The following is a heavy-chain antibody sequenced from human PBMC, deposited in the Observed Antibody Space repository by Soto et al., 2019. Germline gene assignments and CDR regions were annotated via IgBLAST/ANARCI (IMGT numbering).Heavy chain of an antibody. J-gene: IGHJ4*02. CDR3: ARTRTNGSGWYAY. D-gene: IGHD6-19*01. CDR2: NSSDGNTI. V-gene: IGHV3-11*01. Sequence: QVQLVESGGGLVKPGGSLRLSCAASGFTFNDYYMSWNLRAPGKGLEWISYNSSDGNTISYAESVKGRFTISRDNAKNWLYLQMDGLRAGDGAGYYCARTRTNGSGWYAYWGQGPLVTVSS. CDR1: GFTFNDYY.